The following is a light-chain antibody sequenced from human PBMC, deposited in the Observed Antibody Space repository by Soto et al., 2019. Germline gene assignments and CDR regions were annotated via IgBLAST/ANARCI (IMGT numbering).Light chain of an antibody. Sequence: EIVMTQSPATLSLSPGESATLSCRASQSVSRNLAWYQQRPGQAPRLLIYGASTRATGIPARFSGSGSGTEFILTIIRLQSEDFAGYYCQQYNDWPPLTFGGGTKVEIK. CDR1: QSVSRN. J-gene: IGKJ4*01. V-gene: IGKV3-15*01. CDR2: GAS. CDR3: QQYNDWPPLT.